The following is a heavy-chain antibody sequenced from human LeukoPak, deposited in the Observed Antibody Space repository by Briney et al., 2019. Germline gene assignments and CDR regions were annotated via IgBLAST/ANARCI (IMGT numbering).Heavy chain of an antibody. CDR1: GFTFSSFE. V-gene: IGHV3-48*03. J-gene: IGHJ4*02. Sequence: AGGSLGLSCAASGFTFSSFEMNWVRQAPGKGLEWVSSISGSGGAVYYADSVKGRFTVSRDNAKNSLYLQMITLTAEDTAIYYCTRNGGGLDYWGQGTPVTVSS. CDR2: ISGSGGAV. D-gene: IGHD3-10*01. CDR3: TRNGGGLDY.